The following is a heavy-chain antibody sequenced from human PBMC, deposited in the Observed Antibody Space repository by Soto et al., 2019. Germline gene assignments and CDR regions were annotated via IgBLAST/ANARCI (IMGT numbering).Heavy chain of an antibody. CDR2: INPSGGST. V-gene: IGHV1-46*01. CDR3: ARQYYDILTGLSNWFDP. CDR1: GYTFTSYY. D-gene: IGHD3-9*01. Sequence: ASVKVSCKSSGYTFTSYYMHWGRQAPGQGLEWMGIINPSGGSTSYAQKFQGRVTMTRDTSTSTVYMELSSLRSEDTAVYYCARQYYDILTGLSNWFDPWGQGTLVTVSS. J-gene: IGHJ5*02.